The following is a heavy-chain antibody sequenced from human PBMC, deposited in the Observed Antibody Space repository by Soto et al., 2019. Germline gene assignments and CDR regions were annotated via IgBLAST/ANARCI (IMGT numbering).Heavy chain of an antibody. CDR2: IYYSGNT. Sequence: LCGGSINSSYWSWIRQPPGKGLEWIGYIYYSGNTNYNPSLKSRVTISVDTSKNQFSLRLSSVTAADTAVYYCARESGNVLRFMDVWGQGTTVTVSS. CDR1: GGSINSSY. CDR3: ARESGNVLRFMDV. J-gene: IGHJ6*02. V-gene: IGHV4-59*01. D-gene: IGHD3-3*01.